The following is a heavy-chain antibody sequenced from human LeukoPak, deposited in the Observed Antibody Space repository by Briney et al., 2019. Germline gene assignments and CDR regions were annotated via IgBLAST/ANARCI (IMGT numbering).Heavy chain of an antibody. CDR3: ARDYHRDYDILTGYTPGNWFDP. D-gene: IGHD3-9*01. J-gene: IGHJ5*02. V-gene: IGHV1-2*02. CDR1: GYTFTGYY. CDR2: INPNSGGT. Sequence: ASVTVSCKASGYTFTGYYMHWVRQAPGQGLEWMGWINPNSGGTNYAQKFQGRVTMTRDTSISTAYMELSRLRSDDTAVYYCARDYHRDYDILTGYTPGNWFDPWGQGTLVTVSS.